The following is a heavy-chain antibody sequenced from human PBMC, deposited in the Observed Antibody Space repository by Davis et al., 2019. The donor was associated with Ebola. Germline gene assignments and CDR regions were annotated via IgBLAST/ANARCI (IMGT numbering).Heavy chain of an antibody. V-gene: IGHV1-46*01. Sequence: AASVTVSCKASVYTFTSYYMHWVRQAPGQGLEWMGIINPSGGSTSYAQKFQGRVTMTRDTSTSTVYMELSSLRSEDTAVYYCARENLGEQLVGGSWFDPWGQGTLVTVSS. CDR2: INPSGGST. CDR3: ARENLGEQLVGGSWFDP. J-gene: IGHJ5*02. CDR1: VYTFTSYY. D-gene: IGHD6-6*01.